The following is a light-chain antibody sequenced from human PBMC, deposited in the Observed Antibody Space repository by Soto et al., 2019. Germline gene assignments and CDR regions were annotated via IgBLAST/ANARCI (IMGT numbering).Light chain of an antibody. V-gene: IGKV1-6*01. J-gene: IGKJ1*01. Sequence: AIQMTQSPSSLSASVGDRVTITCRASQGIRNDLGWYQQKPGKAPKLLIYAASSLQSGVQSRFSGSGSGTDFTLTIRSLQPEDFATYYCLQDYNYPRTFGQGTKVDNK. CDR2: AAS. CDR3: LQDYNYPRT. CDR1: QGIRND.